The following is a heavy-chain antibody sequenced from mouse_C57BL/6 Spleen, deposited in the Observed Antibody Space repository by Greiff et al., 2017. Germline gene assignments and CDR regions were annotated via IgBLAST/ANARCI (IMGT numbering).Heavy chain of an antibody. J-gene: IGHJ1*03. V-gene: IGHV1-15*01. CDR1: GYTFTDYE. Sequence: VKLVESGAELVRPGASVTLSCKASGYTFTDYEMHWVKQTPVHGLEWIGAIDPETGGTAYNQKFKGKAILTADKSSSTAYMELRSLTSEDSAVYYCTRGDLDSNYEYFDVWGTGTTVTVSS. CDR2: IDPETGGT. CDR3: TRGDLDSNYEYFDV. D-gene: IGHD2-5*01.